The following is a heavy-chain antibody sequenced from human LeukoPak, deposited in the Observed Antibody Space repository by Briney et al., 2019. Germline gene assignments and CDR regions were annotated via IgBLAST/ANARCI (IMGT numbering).Heavy chain of an antibody. CDR2: IKQDGSEK. V-gene: IGHV3-7*01. CDR1: GFTFSSYS. J-gene: IGHJ4*02. CDR3: ARVEEWLASHPFDY. D-gene: IGHD6-19*01. Sequence: GGSLRLSCAASGFTFSSYSMNWVRQAPGKGLEWVANIKQDGSEKYYVDSVKGRFTISRDNAKNSLYLQMNSLRAEDTAVYYCARVEEWLASHPFDYWGQGTLVTVSS.